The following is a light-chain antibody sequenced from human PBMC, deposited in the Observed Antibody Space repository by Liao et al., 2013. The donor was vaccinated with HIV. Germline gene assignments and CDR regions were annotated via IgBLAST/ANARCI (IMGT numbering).Light chain of an antibody. CDR1: NIGSKT. CDR2: YDT. CDR3: QAWESATVV. V-gene: IGLV3-21*01. J-gene: IGLJ2*01. Sequence: SYVLTQPPSVSVAPGKTARITCGGNNIGSKTVHWYQQRPGLAPVLVIYYDTDRPSGIPDRFSGSNSGNTATLTIGGTQAMDEAEYYCQAWESATVVFGGGTKLTVL.